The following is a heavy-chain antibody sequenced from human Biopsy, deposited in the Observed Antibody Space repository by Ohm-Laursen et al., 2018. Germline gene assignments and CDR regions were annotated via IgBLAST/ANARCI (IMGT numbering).Heavy chain of an antibody. D-gene: IGHD3-22*01. V-gene: IGHV1-2*02. CDR3: TRGGYYYDSLAYYYWFDP. J-gene: IGHJ5*02. CDR2: INAKTGDT. Sequence: SVKVSCNASGYTFTGYHVHWVRQAPGQGLEWMGWINAKTGDTNYAQKFQGRVTMTRDTSISTAYVDLNSLRSDDTAVYYCTRGGYYYDSLAYYYWFDPWGQGTLVTVSS. CDR1: GYTFTGYH.